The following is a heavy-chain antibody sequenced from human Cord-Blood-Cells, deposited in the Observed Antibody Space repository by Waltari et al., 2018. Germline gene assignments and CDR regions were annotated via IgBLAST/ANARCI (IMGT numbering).Heavy chain of an antibody. J-gene: IGHJ4*02. Sequence: QVQLVQSGAEVKKPGASVKVSCKASGYTFTGYYMHWVRQAPGQGLEWIGWNNPKSGGTTYEQKCSGRVTRTRETSISTADMELSRLGSDDTAVYYCARDGPPLGEFDYWGQGTLVTVSS. CDR2: NNPKSGGT. D-gene: IGHD3-16*01. CDR3: ARDGPPLGEFDY. V-gene: IGHV1-2*02. CDR1: GYTFTGYY.